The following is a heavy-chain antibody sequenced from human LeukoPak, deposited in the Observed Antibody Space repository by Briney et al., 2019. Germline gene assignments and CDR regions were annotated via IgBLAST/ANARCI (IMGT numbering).Heavy chain of an antibody. D-gene: IGHD3-10*01. CDR3: AFRGLRSVDY. CDR2: LIPIFGTA. CDR1: GGTFSSYA. V-gene: IGHV1-69*13. J-gene: IGHJ4*02. Sequence: ASVKVSCKASGGTFSSYAISWVRQAPGQGLEWMGGLIPIFGTANYAQKFQGRVTITADESTSTAYMELSSLRSEDTAVYYCAFRGLRSVDYWGQGTLVTVSS.